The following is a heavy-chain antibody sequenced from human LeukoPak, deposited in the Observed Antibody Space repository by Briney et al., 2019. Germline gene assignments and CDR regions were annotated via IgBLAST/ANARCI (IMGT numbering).Heavy chain of an antibody. CDR2: IIPIFGTA. Sequence: SVKVSCKASGGTFSGYAISWVRQAPGQGLEWMGGIIPIFGTANYAQKFQGRVTITADESTSTAYMELSSLRSEDTAVYYCARPQEYYDFWSGYYLFDYWGQGTLVTVSS. CDR1: GGTFSGYA. V-gene: IGHV1-69*01. J-gene: IGHJ4*02. D-gene: IGHD3-3*01. CDR3: ARPQEYYDFWSGYYLFDY.